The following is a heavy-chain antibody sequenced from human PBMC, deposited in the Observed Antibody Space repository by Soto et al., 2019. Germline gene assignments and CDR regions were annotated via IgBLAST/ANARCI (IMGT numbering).Heavy chain of an antibody. Sequence: PSETLSLTCTVSGGSISSYYWSWIRQPPGKGLEWIGYIYYSGSTNYNPSLKSRVTISVDTSKNQFSLKLSSVTAADTAVYYCARCDWLPPFDYWGQGTLVTVSS. CDR2: IYYSGST. CDR3: ARCDWLPPFDY. J-gene: IGHJ4*02. V-gene: IGHV4-59*01. D-gene: IGHD3-9*01. CDR1: GGSISSYY.